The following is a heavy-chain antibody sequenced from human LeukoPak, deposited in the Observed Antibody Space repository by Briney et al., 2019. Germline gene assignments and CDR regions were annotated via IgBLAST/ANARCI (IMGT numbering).Heavy chain of an antibody. CDR2: IYVGDSDT. D-gene: IGHD2-21*02. CDR3: ARCGHYDAYRV. J-gene: IGHJ3*01. Sequence: GESLKISCKGSGHTFSNSRIGWVRQKPGEGLEWMGIIYVGDSDTRYNPSFQGQVTISADRSTSTAYLQWSSLKSSDTAIYYCARCGHYDAYRVWGQGTLVSVSS. V-gene: IGHV5-51*01. CDR1: GHTFSNSR.